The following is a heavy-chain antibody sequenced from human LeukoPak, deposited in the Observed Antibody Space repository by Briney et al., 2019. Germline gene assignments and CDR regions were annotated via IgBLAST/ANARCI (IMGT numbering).Heavy chain of an antibody. D-gene: IGHD5-24*01. CDR2: INSDGGST. CDR3: ARRIQGMAPYYFDY. Sequence: GGSLRLSCTASGFTFSSYWMLWVRQAPGKGLVWVSRINSDGGSTSYADFVQGRFTISRDNAKNTLYLQMNSLRAEDTAVYYCARRIQGMAPYYFDYWGQGTLVTVSS. CDR1: GFTFSSYW. V-gene: IGHV3-74*01. J-gene: IGHJ4*02.